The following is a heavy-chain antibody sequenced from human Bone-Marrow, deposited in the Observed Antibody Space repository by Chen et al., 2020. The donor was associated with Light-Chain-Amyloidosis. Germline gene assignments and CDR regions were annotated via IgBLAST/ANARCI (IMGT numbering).Heavy chain of an antibody. CDR1: GNTFNNYA. CDR3: ARARRKSDWELRYFLDV. D-gene: IGHD3-10*01. J-gene: IGHJ6*03. Sequence: QVQLVQSGAEVKKPGSSVKVSCKASGNTFNNYAFDWVLQAPGQGLEWMGKIIPSFGTTNYAQKFQGRVTITADESTTTIPMELTSLKSEDAAVYYCARARRKSDWELRYFLDVWGNGTTVTVSS. V-gene: IGHV1-69*13. CDR2: IIPSFGTT.